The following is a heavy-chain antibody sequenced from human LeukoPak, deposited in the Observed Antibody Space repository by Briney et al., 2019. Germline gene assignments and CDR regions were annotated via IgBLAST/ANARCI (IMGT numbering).Heavy chain of an antibody. J-gene: IGHJ4*02. Sequence: GASVKVSCKVSGYTLTELSMHWVRQAPGKGLEWMGGFDPEDGETIYAQKFQGRVTMTRNTSISTAYMELSSLRSEDTAVYYCAKAPVTTCRGAFCYPFDYWGLGTLVTVSS. V-gene: IGHV1-24*01. CDR1: GYTLTELS. CDR2: FDPEDGET. CDR3: AKAPVTTCRGAFCYPFDY. D-gene: IGHD2-15*01.